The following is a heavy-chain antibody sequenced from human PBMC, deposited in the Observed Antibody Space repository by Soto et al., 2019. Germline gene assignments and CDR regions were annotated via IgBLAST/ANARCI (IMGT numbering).Heavy chain of an antibody. J-gene: IGHJ4*02. CDR3: ARAAYTSSGYGSFDY. V-gene: IGHV3-21*01. CDR1: GFTFSSYS. CDR2: ISSSSSYI. Sequence: GGSLRLSCAASGFTFSSYSMNWVRQAPGKGLEWVSSISSSSSYIYYADSVKGRFTISRDNAKNSLYLQMNSLRAEDTAVYYCARAAYTSSGYGSFDYWGQGTLVTVSS. D-gene: IGHD5-12*01.